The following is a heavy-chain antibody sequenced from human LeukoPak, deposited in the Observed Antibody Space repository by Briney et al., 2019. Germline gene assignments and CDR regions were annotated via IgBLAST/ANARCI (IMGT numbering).Heavy chain of an antibody. J-gene: IGHJ4*02. D-gene: IGHD3-22*01. CDR2: ISSSSSYI. CDR3: ARESYSSGYYYDY. CDR1: GFTFSSYS. V-gene: IGHV3-21*01. Sequence: GGSLRLSCAASGFTFSSYSMNWVRQAPGKGLEWVSSISSSSSYIYYADSVKGRFTISRDNAKNSLYLQMNSLRAEDTAVYYCARESYSSGYYYDYWGQGALVTVSS.